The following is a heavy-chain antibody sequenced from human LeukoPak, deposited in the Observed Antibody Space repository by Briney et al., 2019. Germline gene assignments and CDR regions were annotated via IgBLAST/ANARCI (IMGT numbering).Heavy chain of an antibody. CDR3: ARDSSAVDTAMDY. CDR1: GFTFSSYS. CDR2: ISSSSSYI. V-gene: IGHV3-21*01. Sequence: KTGGSLRLSCAASGFTFSSYSMNWVRQAPGKGLEWVSSISSSSSYIYYADSVKGRFTISRDNAKNSLYLQMNSLRAEDTAVYYCARDSSAVDTAMDYWGQGTLVTVSS. D-gene: IGHD5-18*01. J-gene: IGHJ4*02.